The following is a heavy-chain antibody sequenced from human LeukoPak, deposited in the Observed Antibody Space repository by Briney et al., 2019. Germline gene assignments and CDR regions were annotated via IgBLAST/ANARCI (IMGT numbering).Heavy chain of an antibody. CDR2: ISGSGGST. J-gene: IGHJ4*02. Sequence: PGRSLRLSCATSGFIFSTYALSWVRQAPGKGLEWAFSISGSGGSTYHADSVKGRFTISRDSSKNTLYLQMNSLRAEDTAIYCCARVIRAAPGKGYFDYWGQGTLVTVSS. V-gene: IGHV3-23*01. D-gene: IGHD6-13*01. CDR3: ARVIRAAPGKGYFDY. CDR1: GFIFSTYA.